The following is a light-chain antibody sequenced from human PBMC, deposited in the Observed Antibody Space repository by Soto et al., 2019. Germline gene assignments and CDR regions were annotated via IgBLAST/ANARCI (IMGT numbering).Light chain of an antibody. CDR1: SSDVGAYNY. Sequence: QSALTQPASVSGSPGQSITIPCIGTSSDVGAYNYVSWYRHHPGKAPKLMIYDVSNRPSGVSSRFSGSTSGNTASLTISGLQAEDEADYYCSSFTTSSTLVFGTGTKLTVL. J-gene: IGLJ1*01. CDR2: DVS. V-gene: IGLV2-14*03. CDR3: SSFTTSSTLV.